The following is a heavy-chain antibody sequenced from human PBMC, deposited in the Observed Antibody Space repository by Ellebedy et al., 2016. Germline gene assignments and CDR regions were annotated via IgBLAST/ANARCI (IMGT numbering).Heavy chain of an antibody. CDR1: GFTFSNAW. J-gene: IGHJ4*02. Sequence: GESLKISCAASGFTFSNAWMNWVRQAPGKGLEWVGRIKSKTDGGASDYAAPVKVTFTISREDSKNTLYLQMNRLKTEDTAVYFCTTVYRYNYDSVWGQGTLVTVSS. V-gene: IGHV3-15*01. CDR3: TTVYRYNYDSV. CDR2: IKSKTDGGAS. D-gene: IGHD5-18*01.